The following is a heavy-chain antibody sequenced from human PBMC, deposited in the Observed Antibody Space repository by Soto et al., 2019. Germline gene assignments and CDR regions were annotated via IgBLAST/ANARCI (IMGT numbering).Heavy chain of an antibody. CDR2: IIPILGIA. CDR1: GGTFSSYT. V-gene: IGHV1-69*02. Sequence: QVQLVQSGAEVKKPGSSVKVSCKASGGTFSSYTISWVRQAPGQGLEWMGMIIPILGIANYAQKFQGRVTITADKSTSTVYMELSSLRSEDTAVYYCESGAVVRSWFDPWGQGTLVTVSS. D-gene: IGHD6-19*01. J-gene: IGHJ5*02. CDR3: ESGAVVRSWFDP.